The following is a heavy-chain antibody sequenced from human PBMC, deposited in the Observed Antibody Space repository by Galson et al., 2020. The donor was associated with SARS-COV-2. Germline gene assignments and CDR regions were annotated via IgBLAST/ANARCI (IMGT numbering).Heavy chain of an antibody. CDR2: ISYDGSNK. CDR1: GFTFSSYA. J-gene: IGHJ4*02. V-gene: IGHV3-30-3*01. Sequence: GGSLRLSCAASGFTFSSYAMHWVRQAPGKGLEWVAVISYDGSNKYYADSVKGRFTISRDNSKNTLYLQMNSLRAEDTAVYYCARDYGPWRTYFDDWGQGTRVTVSS. D-gene: IGHD4-17*01. CDR3: ARDYGPWRTYFDD.